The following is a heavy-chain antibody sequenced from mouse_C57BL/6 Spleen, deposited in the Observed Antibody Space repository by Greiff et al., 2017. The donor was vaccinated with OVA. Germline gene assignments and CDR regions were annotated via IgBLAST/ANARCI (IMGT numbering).Heavy chain of an antibody. V-gene: IGHV1-15*01. CDR2: IDPETGGT. D-gene: IGHD1-1*02. CDR3: TRRILSFDY. J-gene: IGHJ2*01. Sequence: QVQLQQSGAELVRPGASVTLSCKASGYTFTDYEMHWVKQTPVHGLEWIGAIDPETGGTAYNQKFKGKAILTADKSSSTAYMELRSLTSEDSAVYYCTRRILSFDYWGQGTTLTVSS. CDR1: GYTFTDYE.